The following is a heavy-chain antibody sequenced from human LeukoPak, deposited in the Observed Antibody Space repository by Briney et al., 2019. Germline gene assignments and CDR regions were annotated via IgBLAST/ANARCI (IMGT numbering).Heavy chain of an antibody. D-gene: IGHD6-19*01. Sequence: ESGLTLVKPTQTLTLTCTFSGFSLSTSGVGVGWIRQPPGKALEWLVLIYWDDDKRYSPSLKTRLTITKDTSKNQVVLTMTNMDPVDTATYYCAHSPDSVAGVYYFDYWGQGTLVTVSS. J-gene: IGHJ4*02. V-gene: IGHV2-5*02. CDR1: GFSLSTSGVG. CDR2: IYWDDDK. CDR3: AHSPDSVAGVYYFDY.